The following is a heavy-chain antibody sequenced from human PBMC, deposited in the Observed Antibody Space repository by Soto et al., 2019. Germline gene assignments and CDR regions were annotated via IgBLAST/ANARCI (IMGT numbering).Heavy chain of an antibody. Sequence: LSCTVSGGSINTFYWSWIRHSPGKGLEWIGSIYYSGATNYNPSLESRLTISVDTSKNQFSLNLSSVTAADSAVYYCARAMGDWGTYYYYYGFDVWGQGTTVTVSS. D-gene: IGHD3-16*01. CDR1: GGSINTFY. V-gene: IGHV4-59*01. CDR3: ARAMGDWGTYYYYYGFDV. CDR2: IYYSGAT. J-gene: IGHJ6*02.